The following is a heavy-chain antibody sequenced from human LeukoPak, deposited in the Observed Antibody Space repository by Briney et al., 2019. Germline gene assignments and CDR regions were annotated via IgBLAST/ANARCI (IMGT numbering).Heavy chain of an antibody. V-gene: IGHV1-2*06. CDR1: GYTFTGYY. Sequence: GASVKVSCKASGYTFTGYYMHWVRQAPGQGLEWMGRINTNSGGTKYAQRFQGRVTMTRDTSISTAYMDLSRLGSDDTAVYYCAIDIEDYDSTFANWGQGTLVTVSS. J-gene: IGHJ4*02. D-gene: IGHD3-22*01. CDR2: INTNSGGT. CDR3: AIDIEDYDSTFAN.